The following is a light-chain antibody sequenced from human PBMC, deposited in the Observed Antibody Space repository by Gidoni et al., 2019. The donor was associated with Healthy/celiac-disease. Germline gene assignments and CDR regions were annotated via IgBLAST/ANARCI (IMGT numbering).Light chain of an antibody. V-gene: IGLV1-47*01. CDR1: SSNIGSNY. CDR2: RKN. Sequence: QSVLTHPPSASGTPRRRVTISCSGSSSNIGSNYVYWYLQLPGTAPKLLIYRKNQRPSGVPDRSSGSKSGTSASLAISGLRSEDEADYYCAAWDDSLSGLVVFGGGTKLTVL. CDR3: AAWDDSLSGLVV. J-gene: IGLJ2*01.